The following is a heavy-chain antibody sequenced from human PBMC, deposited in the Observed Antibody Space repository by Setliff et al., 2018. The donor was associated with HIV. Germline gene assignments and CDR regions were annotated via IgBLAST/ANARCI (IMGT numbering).Heavy chain of an antibody. CDR1: GYTFIGHY. Sequence: ASVKVSCKASGYTFIGHYIHWVRQAPGQGLEWMGWINPNSGGTKYAQKFQDRVSLTRYTSLSTAYMELSSLTSDDTAIYYCARDMFEIWERSLAKGDEFDPWGQGSLVTVSS. D-gene: IGHD3-10*02. J-gene: IGHJ5*02. V-gene: IGHV1-2*02. CDR3: ARDMFEIWERSLAKGDEFDP. CDR2: INPNSGGT.